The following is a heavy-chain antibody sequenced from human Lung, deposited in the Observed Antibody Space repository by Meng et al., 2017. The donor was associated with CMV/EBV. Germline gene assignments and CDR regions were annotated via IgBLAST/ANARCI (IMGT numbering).Heavy chain of an antibody. CDR1: GFTFRTYW. CDR2: IKQDGSEK. J-gene: IGHJ6*02. D-gene: IGHD2-21*02. CDR3: ARDRLVTTFYYFYGMDV. Sequence: GGSLRLSXAALGFTFRTYWMTWVRQVPGKGLEWVANIKQDGSEKYYVDSVKGRFTISRDNTKNSVFLQMNSLRAEDTAVYYCARDRLVTTFYYFYGMDVWGQGTTVTVSS. V-gene: IGHV3-7*01.